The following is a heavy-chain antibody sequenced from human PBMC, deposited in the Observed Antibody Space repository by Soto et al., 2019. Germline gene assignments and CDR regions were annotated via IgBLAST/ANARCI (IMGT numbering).Heavy chain of an antibody. CDR1: GYTFTSYY. CDR2: INPSGGST. Sequence: ASVKVSCKASGYTFTSYYMHWVRQAPGQGLEWMGIINPSGGSTSYAQKFQGRVTMTRDTSTSTVYMELSSLRSEDTAVYYCAREPIGSFGRRAYGMDVWGQGTTVTVSS. D-gene: IGHD6-13*01. J-gene: IGHJ6*02. V-gene: IGHV1-46*01. CDR3: AREPIGSFGRRAYGMDV.